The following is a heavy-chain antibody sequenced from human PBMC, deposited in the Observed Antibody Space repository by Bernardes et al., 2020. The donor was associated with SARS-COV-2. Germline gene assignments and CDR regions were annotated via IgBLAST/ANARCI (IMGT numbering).Heavy chain of an antibody. CDR2: ISSNGGST. Sequence: GGSLRLSCSASGFIFRKYNMHWVRQAPGKGLEYVSAISSNGGSTYYVDSVKGRFTISRDNSKNTLYLQMSSLRAEDTAVYYCVKDWFPPLYGSGKDFDYWGQGTLVTVSS. CDR3: VKDWFPPLYGSGKDFDY. CDR1: GFIFRKYN. V-gene: IGHV3-64D*06. J-gene: IGHJ4*02. D-gene: IGHD3-10*01.